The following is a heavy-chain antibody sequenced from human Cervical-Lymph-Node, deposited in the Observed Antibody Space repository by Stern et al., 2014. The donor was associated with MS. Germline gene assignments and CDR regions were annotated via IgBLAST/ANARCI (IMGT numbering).Heavy chain of an antibody. D-gene: IGHD1-26*01. CDR3: ARWHIVGATHFDY. CDR2: IFHIGTT. J-gene: IGHJ4*02. V-gene: IGHV4-4*02. CDR1: GASISDNNW. Sequence: QVQLGQSGPGLVKPSGTLSLTCAVSGASISDNNWWSWVRQPPGKGLEWIGEIFHIGTTHYNASLRSRVTISVDKFSNLFSLKLSSVTAADTAVYYCARWHIVGATHFDYWGPGTLVTVSS.